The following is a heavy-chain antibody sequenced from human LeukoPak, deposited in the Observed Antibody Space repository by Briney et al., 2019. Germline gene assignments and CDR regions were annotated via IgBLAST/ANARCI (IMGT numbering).Heavy chain of an antibody. V-gene: IGHV4-34*01. CDR2: IYYSGST. CDR3: ARAGHDYGGNTYYFDY. D-gene: IGHD4-23*01. J-gene: IGHJ4*02. CDR1: GGSFSGYY. Sequence: KPSETLSLTCAVYGGSFSGYYWSWIRQPPGKGLEWIGSIYYSGSTYYNPSLKSRVTISVDTSKNQFSLKLSSVTAADTAVYYCARAGHDYGGNTYYFDYWGQGTLVTVSS.